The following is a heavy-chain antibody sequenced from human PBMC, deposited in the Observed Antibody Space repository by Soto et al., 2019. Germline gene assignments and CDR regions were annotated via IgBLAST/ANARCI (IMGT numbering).Heavy chain of an antibody. J-gene: IGHJ4*02. CDR1: GFTFSNYA. CDR2: ISDNGGST. Sequence: GSLRLSCAASGFTFSNYAMHWVRQAPGKGLEYVSAISDNGGSTYHANFVKGRFTISRDNSKNTLYLQMGSLRPDDMAVYFCARGGLGTERYFDLWGQGTLVTVSS. CDR3: ARGGLGTERYFDL. D-gene: IGHD3-9*01. V-gene: IGHV3-64*01.